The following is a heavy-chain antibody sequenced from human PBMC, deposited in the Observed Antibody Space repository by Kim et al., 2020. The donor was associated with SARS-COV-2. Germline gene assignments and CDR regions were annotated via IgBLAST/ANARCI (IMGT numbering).Heavy chain of an antibody. CDR1: GFTFTSSA. V-gene: IGHV1-58*01. Sequence: SVKVSCKASGFTFTSSAVQWVRQARGQRLEWIGWIVVGSGNTNYAQKFQERVTITRDMSTSTAYMELSSLRSEDTAVYYCAAANKLWFGESDYYGMDVWGQGTTVTVSS. CDR2: IVVGSGNT. CDR3: AAANKLWFGESDYYGMDV. J-gene: IGHJ6*02. D-gene: IGHD3-10*01.